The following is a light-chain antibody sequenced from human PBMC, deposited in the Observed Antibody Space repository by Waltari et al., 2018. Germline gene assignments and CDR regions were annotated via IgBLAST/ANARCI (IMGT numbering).Light chain of an antibody. CDR1: RSDVGGYNY. CDR2: EVS. J-gene: IGLJ2*01. Sequence: QSALTQPASVSGSPGQSITISCTGTRSDVGGYNYVSWYQQHPAKPPKLMIYEVSNRPSGVSNRFSGSKSGNTASLTISGLQAEDEADYYCSSYTSSSTLEVVFGGGTKLTVL. CDR3: SSYTSSSTLEVV. V-gene: IGLV2-14*01.